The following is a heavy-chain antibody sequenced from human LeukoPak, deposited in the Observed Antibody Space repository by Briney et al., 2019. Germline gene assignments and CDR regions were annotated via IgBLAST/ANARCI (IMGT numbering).Heavy chain of an antibody. CDR3: AREGRWFGDLYLDY. Sequence: SETRSPTCAVYGVSFSGHYWSWIRQPPGKGLEWIGEINHSGSTNYNPSLKSRVTISVDTSKNQFSLKLSSVTAADTAVYYCAREGRWFGDLYLDYWGEGTLVSVSS. CDR2: INHSGST. V-gene: IGHV4-34*01. D-gene: IGHD3-10*01. J-gene: IGHJ4*02. CDR1: GVSFSGHY.